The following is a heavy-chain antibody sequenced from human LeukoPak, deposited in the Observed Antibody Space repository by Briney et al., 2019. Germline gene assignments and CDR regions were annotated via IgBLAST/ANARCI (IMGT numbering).Heavy chain of an antibody. J-gene: IGHJ4*02. V-gene: IGHV4-59*01. CDR3: ARAEEDYSMATPFDY. D-gene: IGHD2-15*01. Sequence: SETLSLTCTVSGGSISSYYWSWIRQPPGKGLEWIGYIYYSGSTNYKPSLKSRVTISVDTSKNQFSLKLSSVTAADTAVYYCARAEEDYSMATPFDYWGQGTLVTVSS. CDR1: GGSISSYY. CDR2: IYYSGST.